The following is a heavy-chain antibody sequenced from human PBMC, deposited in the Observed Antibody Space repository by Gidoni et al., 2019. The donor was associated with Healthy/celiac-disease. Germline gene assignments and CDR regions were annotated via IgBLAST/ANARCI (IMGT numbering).Heavy chain of an antibody. CDR2: INHRGRT. CDR1: GGSFSGYY. V-gene: IGHV4-34*01. J-gene: IGHJ6*02. D-gene: IGHD3-22*01. Sequence: QVQLQQWGAGLLKPSETLSLTCAVYGGSFSGYYWSWIRQPPGKGLEWIGEINHRGRTNYNPSLKSRVTISVDTSKNQFSLKLSSVTAADTAVYYCARGFKRGGYYSSGYYSLYYYYGMDVWGQGTTVTVSS. CDR3: ARGFKRGGYYSSGYYSLYYYYGMDV.